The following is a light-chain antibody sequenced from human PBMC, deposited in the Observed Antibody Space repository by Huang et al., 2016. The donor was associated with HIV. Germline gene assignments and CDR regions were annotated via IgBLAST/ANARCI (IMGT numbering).Light chain of an antibody. V-gene: IGKV3-15*01. CDR3: QQYNNWHLT. CDR1: QSVSSN. J-gene: IGKJ4*01. CDR2: GST. Sequence: IVMTQTPATLPVSPGGRATLSCRASQSVSSNLAWYQQKPGQAPRLIIYGSTTRATGVPARFSGSGSGTDFTLTISSLQSEDFGIYYCQQYNNWHLTFGGGTRV.